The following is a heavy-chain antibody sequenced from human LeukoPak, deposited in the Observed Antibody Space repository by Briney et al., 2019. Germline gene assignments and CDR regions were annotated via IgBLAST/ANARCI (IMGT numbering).Heavy chain of an antibody. CDR2: IKQDGSEK. Sequence: GGSLRLSCAASGFTFSTCWMNWVRQAPGKGLEWVANIKQDGSEKYYVDSVKGRFTISRDNAKNSLYLQMNSLGAEDTAVYYCARDRRIAYWGQGTLVTVSS. J-gene: IGHJ4*02. V-gene: IGHV3-7*03. CDR3: ARDRRIAY. CDR1: GFTFSTCW.